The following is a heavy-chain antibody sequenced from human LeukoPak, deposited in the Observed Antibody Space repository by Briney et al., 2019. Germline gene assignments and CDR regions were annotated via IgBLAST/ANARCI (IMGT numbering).Heavy chain of an antibody. CDR1: GDSVSSNSAA. CDR2: TYYRSKWYN. J-gene: IGHJ2*01. CDR3: ERLIGAVGYFDL. D-gene: IGHD1-26*01. Sequence: SQTLSLTCAISGDSVSSNSAAWNWIRQSPSRGLEWLGRTYYRSKWYNDYAVSVKSRISINPDTSNNQFSLRLSSVTAADSAAYYCERLIGAVGYFDLWGRGTLVTVSS. V-gene: IGHV6-1*01.